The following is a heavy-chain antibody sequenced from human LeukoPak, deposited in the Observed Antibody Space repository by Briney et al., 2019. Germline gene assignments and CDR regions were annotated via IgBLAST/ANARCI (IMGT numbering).Heavy chain of an antibody. Sequence: GGSLRLFCAASGFTFATYAMSWVRQAPGKGLEGLECVSGTSGSGASTYSADSVEGRFTISRDNSKNTLYLQMNSLRAEDTAVYYCAKHQSAPYYFYYGMDVWGQGTTVTVSS. V-gene: IGHV3-23*01. CDR3: AKHQSAPYYFYYGMDV. J-gene: IGHJ6*02. CDR2: TSGSGAST. CDR1: GFTFATYA.